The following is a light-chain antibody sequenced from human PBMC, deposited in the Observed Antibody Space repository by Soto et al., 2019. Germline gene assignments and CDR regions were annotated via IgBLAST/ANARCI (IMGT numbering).Light chain of an antibody. CDR2: RNN. J-gene: IGLJ2*01. Sequence: QSVLTQPPSASGTPGQRVTISCSGSSSNIGSNYVYWYQQLPGTAPKLLIYRNNQRPSGVPDRFSGSKSGTSASLAISGLRSDDEAVYYCAAWDDSLSAYVVFGGGTKLTVL. V-gene: IGLV1-47*01. CDR1: SSNIGSNY. CDR3: AAWDDSLSAYVV.